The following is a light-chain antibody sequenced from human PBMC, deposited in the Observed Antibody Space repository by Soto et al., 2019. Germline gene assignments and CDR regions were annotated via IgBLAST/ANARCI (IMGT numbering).Light chain of an antibody. CDR2: GAS. CDR1: QSVSSSY. J-gene: IGKJ2*01. Sequence: EIVLTQSPGTLSLSPGERATLSCRASQSVSSSYLAWYQQKPGQAPRLLIYGASSRATGIPDRFSGSGSGTDFTLTISRLEPEDLAVYYCQQYGNSPLSSFGQGSKLEIK. CDR3: QQYGNSPLSS. V-gene: IGKV3-20*01.